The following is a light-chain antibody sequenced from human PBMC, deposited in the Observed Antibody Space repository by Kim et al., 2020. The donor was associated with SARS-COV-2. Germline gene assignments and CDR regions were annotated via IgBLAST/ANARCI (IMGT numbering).Light chain of an antibody. V-gene: IGLV1-44*01. CDR2: SNN. Sequence: ELTQPPSASGTPGQRVTISCSGSSSNIGGNTVNWYQQLPGTAPKLLIYSNNQRPSGVPDRFSGSKSGTSASLAISGLQSEDEADYYCAAWDDSLNGPVFGGGTQLTVL. CDR1: SSNIGGNT. CDR3: AAWDDSLNGPV. J-gene: IGLJ2*01.